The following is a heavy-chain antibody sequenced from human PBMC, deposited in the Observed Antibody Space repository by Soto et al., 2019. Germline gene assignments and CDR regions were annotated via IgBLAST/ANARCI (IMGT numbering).Heavy chain of an antibody. CDR2: NWHDGNHD. D-gene: IGHD3-10*01. V-gene: IGHV3-33*06. CDR3: AKIPWFGELISWFDP. J-gene: IGHJ5*02. Sequence: GGSLRLSCAVSGFSFRSSGMHWVRQAPGKGLDWVAVNWHDGNHDYYADSVKGRFTISRDNSKNTLYLQMNSLRAEDTAVYYCAKIPWFGELISWFDPWGQGTLVTVSS. CDR1: GFSFRSSG.